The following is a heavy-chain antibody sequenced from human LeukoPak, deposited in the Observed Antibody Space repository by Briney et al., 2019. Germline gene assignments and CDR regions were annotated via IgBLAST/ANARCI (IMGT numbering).Heavy chain of an antibody. J-gene: IGHJ6*03. CDR3: AKDRRLAAPHYYYMDV. CDR2: ISYDGSNK. CDR1: GFTFSSYG. D-gene: IGHD6-6*01. V-gene: IGHV3-30*18. Sequence: GGSLRLSCAASGFTFSSYGMHWVRQAPGKGLEWVAVISYDGSNKYYADSVKGRFTISRDNSKNTLYLQMNSLRAEDTAVYYCAKDRRLAAPHYYYMDVWGKGTTVTVSS.